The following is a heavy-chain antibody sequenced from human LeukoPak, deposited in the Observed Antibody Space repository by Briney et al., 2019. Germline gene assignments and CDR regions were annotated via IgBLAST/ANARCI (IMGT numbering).Heavy chain of an antibody. J-gene: IGHJ6*02. CDR2: INSDGSST. CDR3: AKVRRAVTSYYYYGMDV. D-gene: IGHD4-17*01. Sequence: GGSLRLSCAASGFTFSSYWMHWVRQAPGKGLVWVSRINSDGSSTSYADSVKGRFTISRDNAKNTLYLQMNSLRAEDTAVYYCAKVRRAVTSYYYYGMDVWGQGTTVTVSS. CDR1: GFTFSSYW. V-gene: IGHV3-74*01.